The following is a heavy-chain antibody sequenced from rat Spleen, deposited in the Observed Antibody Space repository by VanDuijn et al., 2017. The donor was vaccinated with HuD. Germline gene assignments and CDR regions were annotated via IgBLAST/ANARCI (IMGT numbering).Heavy chain of an antibody. CDR1: GFTFSRSA. V-gene: IGHV5-29*01. J-gene: IGHJ4*01. CDR2: ISYDGSST. CDR3: TTKAQWGAMGA. D-gene: IGHD3-8*01. Sequence: EVQLVESGGGLAQPGRSLKLSCAGSGFTFSRSAMAWVRQAPTKGLEWVATISYDGSSTYYRNSVKGRYTISRDNAKSTLFLQMDSLRSEDTATYYCTTKAQWGAMGAWGQGASVTVSS.